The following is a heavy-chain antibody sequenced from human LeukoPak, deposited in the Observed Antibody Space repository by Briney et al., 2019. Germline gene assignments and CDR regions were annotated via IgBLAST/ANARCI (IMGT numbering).Heavy chain of an antibody. D-gene: IGHD2-15*01. Sequence: ASVKVSCKASGGTFSSYAISWVRQAPGQGLEWMGGIIPIFGTANYAQKFQGRVTITADESTSTAYMELSSLRSEDTAVYYCARDRRFVVVVAATQPGMDVWGQGTTVTVSS. J-gene: IGHJ6*02. V-gene: IGHV1-69*13. CDR1: GGTFSSYA. CDR2: IIPIFGTA. CDR3: ARDRRFVVVVAATQPGMDV.